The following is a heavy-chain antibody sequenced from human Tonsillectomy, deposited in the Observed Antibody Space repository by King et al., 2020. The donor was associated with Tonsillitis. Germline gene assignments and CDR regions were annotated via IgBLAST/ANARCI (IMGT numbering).Heavy chain of an antibody. D-gene: IGHD5-24*01. Sequence: VQLVESGGGLVKPGGSLRLSCAASGFIFSTHSMNWVRQAPGKGLEWVSSISSSSSFFHYADSVKGRFTISRDNAKNSLYLQMNGLRAEDTAIYFCARYAATIGLDYWGQGALVTVSS. CDR1: GFIFSTHS. CDR3: ARYAATIGLDY. CDR2: ISSSSSFF. V-gene: IGHV3-21*06. J-gene: IGHJ4*02.